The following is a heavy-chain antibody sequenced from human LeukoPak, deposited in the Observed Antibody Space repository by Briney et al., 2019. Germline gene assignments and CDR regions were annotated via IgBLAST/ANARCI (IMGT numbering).Heavy chain of an antibody. CDR2: INYSGST. J-gene: IGHJ4*02. CDR3: ARQHSPGYFDY. Sequence: RPSETLSLTCTVSGGSINTYFWTWIRQPPGKGLEWIGYINYSGSTNSNPSLKSRLAMSVDTSKNQFSVKLTSVTAADTAVYYCARQHSPGYFDYWGLGTLVTVSS. CDR1: GGSINTYF. D-gene: IGHD1-14*01. V-gene: IGHV4-59*08.